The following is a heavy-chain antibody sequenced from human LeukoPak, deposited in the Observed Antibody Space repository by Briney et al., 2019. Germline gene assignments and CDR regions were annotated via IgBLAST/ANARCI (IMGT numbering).Heavy chain of an antibody. CDR1: GYSIGTAHY. D-gene: IGHD4-23*01. J-gene: IGHJ5*01. CDR2: VYHSGT. CDR3: ARSTGGGGHDS. Sequence: PSETLSLTCTVSGYSIGTAHYWAWIRQPPGKGLEWIGCVYHSGTYYKSSLTSRVTISMDTSKNQFSLKLTSVTAADSAFYYCARSTGGGGHDSWGQGTLVTVSS. V-gene: IGHV4-38-2*02.